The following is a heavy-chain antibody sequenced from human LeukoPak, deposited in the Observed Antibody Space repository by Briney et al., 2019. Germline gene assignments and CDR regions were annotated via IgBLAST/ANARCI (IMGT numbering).Heavy chain of an antibody. CDR2: IHYTGST. CDR3: ARGKCSSTSCRFDY. Sequence: SETLSLTCTVSGGSISSYYWSWIRQSPGKGLECIGYIHYTGSTNYNPSLKSRVTISVDTSKNQFSLKLSSVTAADTAVYYCARGKCSSTSCRFDYWGQGTLVTVSS. V-gene: IGHV4-59*01. J-gene: IGHJ4*02. CDR1: GGSISSYY. D-gene: IGHD2-2*01.